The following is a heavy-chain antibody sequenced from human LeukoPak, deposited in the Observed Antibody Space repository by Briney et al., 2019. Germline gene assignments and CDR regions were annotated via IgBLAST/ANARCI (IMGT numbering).Heavy chain of an antibody. D-gene: IGHD3-9*01. CDR2: INPSGGST. Sequence: ASVKVSCKASGYTFTSYYMHWVRQAPGQGLEWMGIINPSGGSTSYAQKFQGRVTMTRDTSTSTVYMELSSLRSEDTAVYYCARDGALRYFDWLLYQFDPWGQGTLVTVSS. J-gene: IGHJ5*02. CDR3: ARDGALRYFDWLLYQFDP. V-gene: IGHV1-46*01. CDR1: GYTFTSYY.